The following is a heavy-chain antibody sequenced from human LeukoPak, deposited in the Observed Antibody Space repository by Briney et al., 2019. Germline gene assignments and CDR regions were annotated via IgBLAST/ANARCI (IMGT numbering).Heavy chain of an antibody. CDR2: ISGSGGST. J-gene: IGHJ6*03. V-gene: IGHV3-23*01. CDR3: AKTGFQWGDYFYYMDV. Sequence: GGSLRLSCAASGFTFGSYAMSWVRQAPGKGLEWVSAISGSGGSTYYADSVKGRFTISRDNSKNTLYLQMNSLIAEDTAVYYCAKTGFQWGDYFYYMDVWGKGTTVTVSS. CDR1: GFTFGSYA. D-gene: IGHD1-14*01.